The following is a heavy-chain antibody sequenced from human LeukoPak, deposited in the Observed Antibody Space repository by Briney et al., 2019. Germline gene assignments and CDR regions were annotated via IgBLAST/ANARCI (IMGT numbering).Heavy chain of an antibody. CDR3: ARLGEYQLLCDY. Sequence: PSETLSLTCTVSGGSISSGSYYWSWIRQPAGKGLEWIGRIYTSGSTNYNPSLKSRVTISVDTSKNQFSLKLSSVTAADTAVYYCARLGEYQLLCDYWGQGTLVTVSS. V-gene: IGHV4-61*02. CDR1: GGSISSGSYY. CDR2: IYTSGST. D-gene: IGHD2-2*01. J-gene: IGHJ4*02.